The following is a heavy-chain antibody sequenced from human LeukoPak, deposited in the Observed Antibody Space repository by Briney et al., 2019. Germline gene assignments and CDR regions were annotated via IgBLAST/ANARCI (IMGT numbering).Heavy chain of an antibody. CDR2: IRSKANSYAT. D-gene: IGHD1-26*01. CDR3: ARRGSGNYYYFDY. V-gene: IGHV3-73*01. CDR1: GFTFSGSA. J-gene: IGHJ4*02. Sequence: GGSLRLSCEAPGFTFSGSAMHWVRQASGKGLEWVGRIRSKANSYATAYTASVEGRFTISRDDSKNTAYLQMNSLKSEDTAAYYCARRGSGNYYYFDYWGQGTLVTVSS.